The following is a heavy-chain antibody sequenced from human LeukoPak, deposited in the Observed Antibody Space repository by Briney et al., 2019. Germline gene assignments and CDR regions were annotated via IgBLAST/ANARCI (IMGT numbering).Heavy chain of an antibody. J-gene: IGHJ4*02. D-gene: IGHD6-13*01. CDR2: INPNSGGT. Sequence: GASVKVSCKASGYTFTGYYMHWVRQAPGQGLEWMGWINPNSGGTNYAQKFQGRVTMTRDTSISTAYMELSRLRSDDTAIYYCARLGNSSHPYFDYWGQGTLVTVSS. CDR3: ARLGNSSHPYFDY. V-gene: IGHV1-2*02. CDR1: GYTFTGYY.